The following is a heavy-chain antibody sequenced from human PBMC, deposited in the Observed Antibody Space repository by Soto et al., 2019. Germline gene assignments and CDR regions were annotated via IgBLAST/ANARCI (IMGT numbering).Heavy chain of an antibody. J-gene: IGHJ4*02. V-gene: IGHV1-58*01. CDR2: IAVGSGYT. Sequence: EASVKVSCKASGFTFTSSAFQWVRQARGQRLEWIGWIAVGSGYTNYAQRFQDRVTLTRDMSTATTYMELSRLTSEDTAIYYCAADATAGQQMVPSDYWGQGTRVTVSS. D-gene: IGHD2-8*01. CDR3: AADATAGQQMVPSDY. CDR1: GFTFTSSA.